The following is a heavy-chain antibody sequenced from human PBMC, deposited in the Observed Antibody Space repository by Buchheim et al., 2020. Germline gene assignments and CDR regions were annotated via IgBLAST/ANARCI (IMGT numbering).Heavy chain of an antibody. CDR3: SRRLGFDY. CDR1: GFTFGDFA. J-gene: IGHJ4*02. Sequence: EVQLVESGGGLVQPGRSLRLSCVGSGFTFGDFAMSWFRQAPGKGLEWVGLIRSITYGGTTEYAPSVNGRFTISRDDSKSITYLQMNSVKAEDTAVYYCSRRLGFDYWGQGTL. CDR2: IRSITYGGTT. D-gene: IGHD3-9*01. V-gene: IGHV3-49*03.